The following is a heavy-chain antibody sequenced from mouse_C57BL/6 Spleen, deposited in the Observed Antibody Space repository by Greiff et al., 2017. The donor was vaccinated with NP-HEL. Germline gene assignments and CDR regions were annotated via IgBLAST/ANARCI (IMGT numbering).Heavy chain of an antibody. D-gene: IGHD2-4*01. CDR1: GYTFTDYY. J-gene: IGHJ4*01. V-gene: IGHV1-26*01. CDR2: INPNNGGT. CDR3: AKIYYDYGRGVYYAMDY. Sequence: EVQLQQSGPELVKPGASVKISCKASGYTFTDYYMNWVKQSHGKSLEWIGDINPNNGGTSYNQKFKGKATLTVDKSSSTAYMELRSLTSEDSAVYYCAKIYYDYGRGVYYAMDYWGQGTSVTVSS.